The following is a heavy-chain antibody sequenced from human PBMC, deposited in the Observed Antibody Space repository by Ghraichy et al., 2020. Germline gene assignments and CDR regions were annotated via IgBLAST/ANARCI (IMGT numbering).Heavy chain of an antibody. J-gene: IGHJ6*02. CDR2: IKQDGSEK. Sequence: GESLNISCAASGFTFSSHWMSWVRQAPGKGLEWVANIKQDGSEKYYVDSVKGRFTISRDNAKNSLYLQMNSLRAEDTAVYYCARERIYDFWSGYYFSHYYYGMDVWGQGTTVTVSS. CDR1: GFTFSSHW. CDR3: ARERIYDFWSGYYFSHYYYGMDV. D-gene: IGHD3-3*01. V-gene: IGHV3-7*03.